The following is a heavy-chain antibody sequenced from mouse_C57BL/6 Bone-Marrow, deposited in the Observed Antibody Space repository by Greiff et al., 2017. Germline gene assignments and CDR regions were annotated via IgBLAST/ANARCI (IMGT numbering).Heavy chain of an antibody. CDR3: TAWGRYGPKWYFDV. CDR2: IDPEDGDT. D-gene: IGHD1-1*02. J-gene: IGHJ1*03. V-gene: IGHV14-1*01. Sequence: VQLQQSGAELVRPGASVKLSCTASGFNITDYYMHWVKQRPEQGLEWIGRIDPEDGDTDYAPKFKGKATMTADTSSNTAYLQLSSLTSEDTAVYYCTAWGRYGPKWYFDVGGTGTAGTVSA. CDR1: GFNITDYY.